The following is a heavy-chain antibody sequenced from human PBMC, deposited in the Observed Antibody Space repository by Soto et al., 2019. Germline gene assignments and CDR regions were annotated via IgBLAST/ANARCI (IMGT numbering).Heavy chain of an antibody. Sequence: GESLKISCKGSGYSFAGYWITWVRQKPGEGLEWMGRIDPSDSQTYYSPSFRGHVTISATKSITTVFLQWSSLRASDTAMYYCARQIYDSDTGPNFQYYFDSWGQGTPVTVSS. J-gene: IGHJ4*02. V-gene: IGHV5-10-1*01. CDR1: GYSFAGYW. D-gene: IGHD3-22*01. CDR3: ARQIYDSDTGPNFQYYFDS. CDR2: IDPSDSQT.